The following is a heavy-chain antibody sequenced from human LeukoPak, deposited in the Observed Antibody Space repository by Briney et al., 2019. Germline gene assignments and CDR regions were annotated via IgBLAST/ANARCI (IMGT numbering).Heavy chain of an antibody. CDR1: GGSISSYY. CDR3: ARGPAHYYDSSGYYYPY. CDR2: IYYSGST. V-gene: IGHV4-59*12. J-gene: IGHJ4*02. D-gene: IGHD3-22*01. Sequence: SETLSLTCTVSGGSISSYYWSWIRQPPGKGLEWIGYIYYSGSTNYNPSLKSRVTISVDTSKNQFSLKLSSVTAADTAVYYCARGPAHYYDSSGYYYPYWGQGTLVTVSS.